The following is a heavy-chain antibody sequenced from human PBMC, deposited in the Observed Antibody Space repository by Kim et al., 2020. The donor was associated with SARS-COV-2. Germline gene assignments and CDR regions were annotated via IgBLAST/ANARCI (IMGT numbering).Heavy chain of an antibody. J-gene: IGHJ4*02. V-gene: IGHV3-30*07. Sequence: GRFTISRDNSKNTLYLQMNSLRAEDTAVYYCARDGGGDYGSGSYYVNFDYWGQGTLVTVSS. CDR3: ARDGGGDYGSGSYYVNFDY. D-gene: IGHD3-10*01.